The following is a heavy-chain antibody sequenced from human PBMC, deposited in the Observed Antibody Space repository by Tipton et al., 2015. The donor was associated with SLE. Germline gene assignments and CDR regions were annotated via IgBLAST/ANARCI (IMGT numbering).Heavy chain of an antibody. V-gene: IGHV4-39*01. CDR1: GGSISSSYH. D-gene: IGHD7-27*01. CDR3: ARRTGGGPYWGYLDY. Sequence: TLSLTCTVSGGSISSSYHWGWIRQPPGKGLESIGHMHHSGSTFYNPSLKSRVTISVDTSKNKFSLKLSSVTAADTAVYYCARRTGGGPYWGYLDYWGQGILVTVSS. CDR2: MHHSGST. J-gene: IGHJ4*02.